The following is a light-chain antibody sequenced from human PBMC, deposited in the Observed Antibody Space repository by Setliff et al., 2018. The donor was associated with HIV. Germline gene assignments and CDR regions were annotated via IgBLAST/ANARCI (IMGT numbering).Light chain of an antibody. CDR2: DAV. CDR1: SGAVTSGHF. V-gene: IGLV7-46*01. CDR3: LLFYSGVRV. Sequence: AVVTQEPSLTVSPGGTVTLTCASDSGAVTSGHFPYWFQQKPGQAPRTLIYDAVTKLSSTPARFSGSLLGGKAALTLSGAQPEDEAEYYCLLFYSGVRVFGGGTKVTVL. J-gene: IGLJ2*01.